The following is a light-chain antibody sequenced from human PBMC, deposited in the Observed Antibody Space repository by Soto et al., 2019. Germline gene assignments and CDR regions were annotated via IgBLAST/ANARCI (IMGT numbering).Light chain of an antibody. V-gene: IGLV2-14*01. CDR2: EVS. Sequence: QSVLTQPVSVSGSPGQSITISCTETSSDVAAYNYVSWYQQHPGKAPKLMIYEVSKRPSGVSNRFSGSKSGNAASLTISGLQPEDEADYYCSSYTGSNTLVVFGGGTKLTVL. J-gene: IGLJ2*01. CDR3: SSYTGSNTLVV. CDR1: SSDVAAYNY.